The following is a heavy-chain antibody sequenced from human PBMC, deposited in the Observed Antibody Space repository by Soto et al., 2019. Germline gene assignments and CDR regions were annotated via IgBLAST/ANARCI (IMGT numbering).Heavy chain of an antibody. CDR3: ARIRGLGDLSPYFDY. V-gene: IGHV4-34*01. J-gene: IGHJ4*02. CDR1: GGSFSGYY. Sequence: PSETLSVTCAVYGGSFSGYYWSWIRQPPWKGLEWIGEINHSGSTNYNPSLKSRVTISVDTSKNQFSLKLSSVTAADTAVYYFARIRGLGDLSPYFDYCGQGALVTVSS. D-gene: IGHD3-16*02. CDR2: INHSGST.